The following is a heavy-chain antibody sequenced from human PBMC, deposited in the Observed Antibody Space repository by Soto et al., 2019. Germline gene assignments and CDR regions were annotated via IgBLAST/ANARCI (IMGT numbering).Heavy chain of an antibody. J-gene: IGHJ4*02. CDR3: ARRMITFGGVIALYFDY. CDR1: GGSFSGYY. D-gene: IGHD3-16*02. V-gene: IGHV4-34*01. CDR2: INHSGST. Sequence: SETLFLTCAVYGGSFSGYYWSWIRQPPGKGLEWIGEINHSGSTNYNPSLKSRVTISVDTSKNQFSLKLSSVTAADTAVYYCARRMITFGGVIALYFDYWGQGTLVTVSS.